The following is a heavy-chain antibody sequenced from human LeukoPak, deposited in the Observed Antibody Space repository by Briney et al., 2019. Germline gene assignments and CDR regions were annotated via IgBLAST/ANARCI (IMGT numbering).Heavy chain of an antibody. J-gene: IGHJ4*02. V-gene: IGHV4-59*12. D-gene: IGHD6-19*01. CDR3: ARDMGRRAVAGIFDY. Sequence: SETLSLTCTVSGGSISGYYWSWIRQPPGKGLEWIGYIYYSGSTNYNPSLKSRVTISVDTSKNQFSLKLSSVTAADTAVYYCARDMGRRAVAGIFDYWGQGTLVTVSS. CDR1: GGSISGYY. CDR2: IYYSGST.